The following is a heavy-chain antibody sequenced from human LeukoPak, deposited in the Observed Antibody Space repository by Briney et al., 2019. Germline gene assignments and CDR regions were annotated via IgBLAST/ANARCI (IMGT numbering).Heavy chain of an antibody. J-gene: IGHJ5*02. CDR2: INPSGGNT. V-gene: IGHV1-46*01. Sequence: GASVKVSCKASGYTFTSYYMHWVRQAPGQGLEWMGIINPSGGNTNYAQKFQGRLTMTRDMSTGTVYMELSSLRYEDTAMYCCARAFPHRRLMDTTMNQHWFDPWGQGTLVTVSS. D-gene: IGHD5-18*01. CDR1: GYTFTSYY. CDR3: ARAFPHRRLMDTTMNQHWFDP.